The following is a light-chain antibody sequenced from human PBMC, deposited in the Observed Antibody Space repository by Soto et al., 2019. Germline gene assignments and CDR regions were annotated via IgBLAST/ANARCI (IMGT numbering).Light chain of an antibody. CDR1: QSVTTN. CDR3: HQYNNWPIT. CDR2: GPS. V-gene: IGKV3-15*01. Sequence: EIVMTQSPATLSVSPGERATLSCRASQSVTTNVAWYQQKPGQAPRLLIYGPSTRATGIPARFSGRGSGTEFTLTISSLESEDFGIYYCHQYNNWPITFGQGTRLELK. J-gene: IGKJ5*01.